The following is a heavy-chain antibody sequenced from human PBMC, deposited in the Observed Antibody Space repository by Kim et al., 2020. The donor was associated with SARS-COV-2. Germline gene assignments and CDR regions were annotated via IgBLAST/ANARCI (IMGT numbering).Heavy chain of an antibody. CDR3: ARASGAYYDSSGYGGLLDY. D-gene: IGHD3-22*01. V-gene: IGHV4-59*01. CDR1: GGSISSYY. CDR2: IYYSGST. Sequence: SETLSLTCTVSGGSISSYYWSWIRQPPGKGLEWIGYIYYSGSTNYNPSLKSRVTISVDTSKNQFSLKLSSVTAADTAVYYCARASGAYYDSSGYGGLLDYWGQGTLVTVSS. J-gene: IGHJ4*02.